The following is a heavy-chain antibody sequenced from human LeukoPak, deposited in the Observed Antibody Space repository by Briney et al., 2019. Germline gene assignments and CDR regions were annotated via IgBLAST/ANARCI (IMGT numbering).Heavy chain of an antibody. V-gene: IGHV3-30*02. Sequence: PGGSLRLSCAASGFTFSSYGMHWVRQAPGMGLEWVAFIRYDGSNKYYADSVKGRFTISRDNSKNTLYLQMNSLRAEDTAVYYCAKDQRSSWYVGFDPWGQGTLVTVSS. CDR1: GFTFSSYG. CDR2: IRYDGSNK. D-gene: IGHD6-13*01. CDR3: AKDQRSSWYVGFDP. J-gene: IGHJ5*02.